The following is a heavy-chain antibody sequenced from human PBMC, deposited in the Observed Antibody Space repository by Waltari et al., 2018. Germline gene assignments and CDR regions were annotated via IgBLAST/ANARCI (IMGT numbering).Heavy chain of an antibody. CDR1: GFAVSANY. D-gene: IGHD3-16*01. J-gene: IGHJ4*02. CDR3: ARGPPISAKWELCWFDY. CDR2: IYSGVSA. V-gene: IGHV3-53*01. Sequence: EVQVVESGGGLIQPGGSLRLSCAASGFAVSANYISWVRQAPGKGLEWVAVIYSGVSAYYADAVKGRFTISRDSSENTFYLQMSSLRVEDTAVYYCARGPPISAKWELCWFDYWGQGTLVTVSS.